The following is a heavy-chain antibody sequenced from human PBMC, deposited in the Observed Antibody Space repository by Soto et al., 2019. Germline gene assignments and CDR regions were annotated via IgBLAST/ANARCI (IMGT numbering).Heavy chain of an antibody. CDR2: IYYSGST. CDR1: GSSISSSRYY. CDR3: ALLDYYDSSGYWY. V-gene: IGHV4-39*02. D-gene: IGHD3-22*01. Sequence: SGTLCLTCTVSGSSISSSRYYWGCIRPHTGQGLEWSGSIYYSGSTYYNPSLKSRVTISVDTSKNHSSLKLSSVTAADTAVYYCALLDYYDSSGYWYWGQGTLVTVSS. J-gene: IGHJ4*02.